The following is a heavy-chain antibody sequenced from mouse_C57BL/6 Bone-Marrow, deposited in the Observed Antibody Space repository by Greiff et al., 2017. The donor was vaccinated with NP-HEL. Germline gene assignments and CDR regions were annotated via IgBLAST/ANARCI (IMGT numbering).Heavy chain of an antibody. Sequence: VQLQQSGPELVKPGASVKMSCKASGYTFTDYNMHWVKQSHGKSIAWIGYINPNNGGTSYNQKFTGQATLTVNKSSSTAYMELRSLTAEDSAGYYCALMVTTPFAYWGQGTLVTVSA. CDR1: GYTFTDYN. V-gene: IGHV1-22*01. D-gene: IGHD2-2*01. J-gene: IGHJ3*01. CDR3: ALMVTTPFAY. CDR2: INPNNGGT.